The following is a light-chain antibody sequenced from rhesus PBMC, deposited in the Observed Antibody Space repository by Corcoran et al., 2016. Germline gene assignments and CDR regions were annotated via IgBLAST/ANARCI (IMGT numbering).Light chain of an antibody. CDR2: EAS. V-gene: IGKV1-25*01. CDR3: QHYHSTPYS. J-gene: IGKJ2*01. Sequence: DIQMTQSPSSLSASVGDRVTITCRASQGITNDLAWYQQKPGETPKLLIYEASSLQSGIPSRFSGSGSGTDFTLTISSLQSEDFATDYCQHYHSTPYSFGQGTKVEIK. CDR1: QGITND.